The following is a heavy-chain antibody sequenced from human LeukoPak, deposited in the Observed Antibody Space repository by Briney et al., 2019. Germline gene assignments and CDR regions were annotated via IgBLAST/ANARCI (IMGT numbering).Heavy chain of an antibody. CDR2: ISYDGSNK. CDR3: ATLSSGPFDY. J-gene: IGHJ4*02. V-gene: IGHV3-30*03. CDR1: GFTFSSYG. D-gene: IGHD6-19*01. Sequence: GRSLRVSCAASGFTFSSYGMHWVRQAPGKGLEWVAVISYDGSNKYYADSVKGRFTISRDNSKNTLYLQMNSLRAEDTAVYYCATLSSGPFDYWGQGTLVTVSS.